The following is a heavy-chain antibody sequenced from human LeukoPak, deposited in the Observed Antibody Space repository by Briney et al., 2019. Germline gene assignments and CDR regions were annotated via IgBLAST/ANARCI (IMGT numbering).Heavy chain of an antibody. CDR2: IYSSGSA. D-gene: IGHD3-22*01. CDR3: ARHRDYYDT. CDR1: GASISTYY. V-gene: IGHV4-59*08. J-gene: IGHJ4*01. Sequence: SETLSLTCTVSGASISTYYWTWIRQPPGKGLEWIGYIYSSGSANYNPSLKSRVIISGDMSKNQISLNLTSVTAADTAVYFCARHRDYYDTWGHGTLVTVSS.